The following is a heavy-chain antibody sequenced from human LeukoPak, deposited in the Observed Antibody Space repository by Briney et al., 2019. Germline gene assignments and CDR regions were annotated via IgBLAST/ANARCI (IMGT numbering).Heavy chain of an antibody. Sequence: GGSLRLSCAASGFTVSSNYMSWVRQAPGKGLEWVSVIYSGGSTYYADSVKGRFTISRDNSKNTLYLQMNSLRAEDTAVYYCARESSSWPYFDYWGQGTLVTVSS. CDR3: ARESSSWPYFDY. CDR2: IYSGGST. V-gene: IGHV3-66*01. CDR1: GFTVSSNY. J-gene: IGHJ4*02. D-gene: IGHD6-13*01.